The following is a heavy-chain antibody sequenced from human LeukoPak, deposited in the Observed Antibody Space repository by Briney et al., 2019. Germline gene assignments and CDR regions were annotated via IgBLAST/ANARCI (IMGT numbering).Heavy chain of an antibody. D-gene: IGHD3-22*01. Sequence: GSLRLSCAASGFTFSSYAMSWVRQAPGKGLEWVSAISGSGGSTYYADSVKGRFTISRDNSKNTLYLQMNSLRAEDTAVYYCAKGRNYYDSSGSLYWGQGTLVTVSS. CDR3: AKGRNYYDSSGSLY. J-gene: IGHJ4*02. CDR1: GFTFSSYA. CDR2: ISGSGGST. V-gene: IGHV3-23*01.